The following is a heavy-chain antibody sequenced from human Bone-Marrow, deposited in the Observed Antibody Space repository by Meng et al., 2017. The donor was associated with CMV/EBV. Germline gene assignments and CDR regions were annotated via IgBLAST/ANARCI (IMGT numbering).Heavy chain of an antibody. Sequence: LTCAVSGYSSSSGYWWSWVRQPPSKGLEWIGEIYHSGSSNYSPSLKSRVTISVDKSKNQFSLRLTSVTAADTAVYYCARVGGLYYFDYWGQGTLVTVSS. CDR1: GYSSSSGYW. CDR3: ARVGGLYYFDY. D-gene: IGHD3/OR15-3a*01. J-gene: IGHJ4*02. V-gene: IGHV4-4*02. CDR2: IYHSGSS.